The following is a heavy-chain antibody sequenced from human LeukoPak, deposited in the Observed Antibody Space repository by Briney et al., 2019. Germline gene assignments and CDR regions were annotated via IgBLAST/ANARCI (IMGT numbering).Heavy chain of an antibody. CDR3: ARGGLRYFDWLPPEDI. J-gene: IGHJ3*02. CDR2: MNPNSGNT. CDR1: GYTFTSYD. Sequence: GASVKVSCKASGYTFTSYDINWVRQATGQGLEWMGWMNPNSGNTGYAQKFQGRVTMTRNTSISTAYMELSSLRSEDTAVYYCARGGLRYFDWLPPEDIWGQGTMVTVSS. V-gene: IGHV1-8*01. D-gene: IGHD3-9*01.